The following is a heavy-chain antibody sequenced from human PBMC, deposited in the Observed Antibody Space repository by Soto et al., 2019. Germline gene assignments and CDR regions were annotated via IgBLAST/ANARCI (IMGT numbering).Heavy chain of an antibody. CDR3: ARDLPWVCGGGSCNTNEGNYGMDV. V-gene: IGHV1-18*04. Sequence: ASVKVSCKASGYSFTDYHIHWVRQAPGQGLEWMGWINVYNDKTRYAENVQGRITMTTDTSTSTVYMELRSLRSDDTAVYYCARDLPWVCGGGSCNTNEGNYGMDVWGQGTTVTVSS. CDR2: INVYNDKT. J-gene: IGHJ6*02. CDR1: GYSFTDYH. D-gene: IGHD2-15*01.